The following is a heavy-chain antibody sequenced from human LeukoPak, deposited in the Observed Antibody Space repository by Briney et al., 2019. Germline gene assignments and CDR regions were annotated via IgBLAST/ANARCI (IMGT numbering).Heavy chain of an antibody. J-gene: IGHJ4*02. D-gene: IGHD1-26*01. CDR1: GGSISSSSYY. Sequence: SETLPLTCTVSGGSISSSSYYWGWIRQPPGKGLEWIGEINHSGSTNYNPSLKSRVTISVDTSKNQFSLKLSSVTAADTAVYYCARGGTRIVVGATWRYYFDYWGQGTLSPSPQ. CDR2: INHSGST. CDR3: ARGGTRIVVGATWRYYFDY. V-gene: IGHV4-39*07.